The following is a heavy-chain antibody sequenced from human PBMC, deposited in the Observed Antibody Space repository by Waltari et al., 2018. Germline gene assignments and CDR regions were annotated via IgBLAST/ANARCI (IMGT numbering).Heavy chain of an antibody. J-gene: IGHJ4*02. CDR2: IIPIFGTA. D-gene: IGHD3-22*01. Sequence: QVQLVQSGAEVKKPGSSVKVSCKASGGTFSSYAISWVRQAPGKGLEWMGGIIPIFGTANYAQKFQGRVTITADESTSTAYMELSSLRSEDTAVYYCASTKGDYYDSSGYYDYWGQGTLVTVSS. V-gene: IGHV1-69*01. CDR3: ASTKGDYYDSSGYYDY. CDR1: GGTFSSYA.